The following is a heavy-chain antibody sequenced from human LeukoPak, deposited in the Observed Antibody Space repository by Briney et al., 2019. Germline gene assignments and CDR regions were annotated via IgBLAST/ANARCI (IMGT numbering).Heavy chain of an antibody. CDR2: ISAYNGNT. CDR3: ARDLSGGWFDP. V-gene: IGHV1-18*01. CDR1: GYTFTSYG. J-gene: IGHJ5*02. Sequence: ASVKVSCKASGYTFTSYGISWVRQAPGQGLEWMGWISAYNGNTNYAQKFQGRVTMTRDTSTSTVYMELSSLRSEDTAVYYCARDLSGGWFDPWGQGTLVTVSS. D-gene: IGHD3-10*02.